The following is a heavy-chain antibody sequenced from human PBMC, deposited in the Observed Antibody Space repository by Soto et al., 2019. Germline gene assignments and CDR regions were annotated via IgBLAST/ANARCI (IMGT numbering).Heavy chain of an antibody. D-gene: IGHD5-12*01. Sequence: SETLSLTCTVSGGSISSYYWSWIRQPPGKGLEWIGYIYYSGSTNYNPSLKSRVTISVDTSKNQFSLKLSSVTAADTAVYYCARLASGYDQVWFDPWGQGTLVTVSS. CDR3: ARLASGYDQVWFDP. J-gene: IGHJ5*02. CDR2: IYYSGST. V-gene: IGHV4-59*08. CDR1: GGSISSYY.